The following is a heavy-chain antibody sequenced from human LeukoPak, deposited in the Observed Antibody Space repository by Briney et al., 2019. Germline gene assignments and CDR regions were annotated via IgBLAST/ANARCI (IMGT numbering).Heavy chain of an antibody. Sequence: ASVKVSCKASGYTFTSYGISWVRQAPGQGLEWMGWISAYNGNTNYAQKLQGRVTMTTDTSTSTAYMELRSLRSDDTAVYYCARDCSCSGGSCYSSFVDYWGQGTLVTVSS. J-gene: IGHJ4*02. CDR3: ARDCSCSGGSCYSSFVDY. V-gene: IGHV1-18*04. CDR2: ISAYNGNT. D-gene: IGHD2-15*01. CDR1: GYTFTSYG.